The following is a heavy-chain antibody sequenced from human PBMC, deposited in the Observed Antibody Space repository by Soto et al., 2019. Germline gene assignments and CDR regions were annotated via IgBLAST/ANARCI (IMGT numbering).Heavy chain of an antibody. CDR3: AKDTATSLGRWYFYL. D-gene: IGHD2-15*01. CDR2: IGWNSATI. V-gene: IGHV3-9*01. Sequence: EVQLVESGGGLVQPGRSLRLSCAASGFTFDDYAMHWVRHVPGKSLEWVSGIGWNSATIRYVDSVKGRFTITRDNAKNSLYLRMDSLRPEDTALYFCAKDTATSLGRWYFYLWGRGTLVTVSS. J-gene: IGHJ2*01. CDR1: GFTFDDYA.